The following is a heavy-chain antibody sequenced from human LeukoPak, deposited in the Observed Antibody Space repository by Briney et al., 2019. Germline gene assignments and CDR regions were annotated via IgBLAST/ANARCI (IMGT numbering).Heavy chain of an antibody. D-gene: IGHD3-10*01. Sequence: SETLSLTCTVYGGSISSGGYYWSWIRQHPGKGLEWIGYIYYSGSTYYNPSLKSRVTISVDTSKNQFSLKLSSVTAADTAVYYCARVQGMVRGANPYFDYWGQGTLVTVSS. CDR2: IYYSGST. J-gene: IGHJ4*02. CDR3: ARVQGMVRGANPYFDY. V-gene: IGHV4-31*03. CDR1: GGSISSGGYY.